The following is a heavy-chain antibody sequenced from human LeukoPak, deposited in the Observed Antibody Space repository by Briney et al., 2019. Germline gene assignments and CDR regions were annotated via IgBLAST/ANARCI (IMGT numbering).Heavy chain of an antibody. J-gene: IGHJ2*01. D-gene: IGHD2-8*02. CDR3: ARRPLLGSYWFSDL. V-gene: IGHV4-4*09. Sequence: SETLSLTCSVSGASIRSYYWSWIRQPPGKGLEWIGYIYTSGSTNHSPSLKGRVSLSMDTSKNHFSLTLSSVTAADTAVYYCARRPLLGSYWFSDLWGRGTLVNVSS. CDR2: IYTSGST. CDR1: GASIRSYY.